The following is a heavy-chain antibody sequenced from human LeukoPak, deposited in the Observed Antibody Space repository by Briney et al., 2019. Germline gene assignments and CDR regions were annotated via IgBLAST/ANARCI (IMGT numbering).Heavy chain of an antibody. CDR2: IYTSGST. V-gene: IGHV4-4*07. CDR3: ARDKPYYYGSGSFQYYFDY. D-gene: IGHD3-10*01. J-gene: IGHJ4*02. Sequence: SETLSLTCTVSGGSISSYYWSWIRQPAGKGLEWIGRIYTSGSTNHNPSLKSRVTMSVDTSKNQFSLKLSSVTAADTAVYYCARDKPYYYGSGSFQYYFDYWGQGTLVTVSS. CDR1: GGSISSYY.